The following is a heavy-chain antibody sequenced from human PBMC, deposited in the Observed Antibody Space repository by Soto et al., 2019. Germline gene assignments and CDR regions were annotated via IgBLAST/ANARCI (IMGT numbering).Heavy chain of an antibody. CDR3: ARAHGGSSIGSNFDY. CDR1: GYTFTGYY. J-gene: IGHJ4*02. D-gene: IGHD2-15*01. CDR2: INPNSGGT. Sequence: ASVKVSCKASGYTFTGYYMHWVRQAPGQGLEWMGWINPNSGGTNYAQKFQGWVTMTRDTSISTAYMELSRLRSDDTAVYYCARAHGGSSIGSNFDYWGQGTLVTVCS. V-gene: IGHV1-2*04.